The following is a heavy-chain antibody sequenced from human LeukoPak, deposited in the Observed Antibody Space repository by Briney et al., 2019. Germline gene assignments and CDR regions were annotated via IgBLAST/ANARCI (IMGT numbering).Heavy chain of an antibody. CDR2: ISGSGGST. CDR1: GFTFSSYA. CDR3: ASPPRAKFDY. D-gene: IGHD4/OR15-4a*01. J-gene: IGHJ4*02. V-gene: IGHV3-23*01. Sequence: GGSLRLSCAGSGFTFSSYAMSWVRQAPGKGVEGGSAISGSGGSTYYADSGKGRFTISRDNSKNTLYLQMNSLRAEDTAVYYCASPPRAKFDYWGQGTLVTVSS.